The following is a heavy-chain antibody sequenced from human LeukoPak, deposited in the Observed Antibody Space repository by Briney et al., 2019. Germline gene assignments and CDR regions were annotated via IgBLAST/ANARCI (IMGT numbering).Heavy chain of an antibody. Sequence: GSLRLSCAASGFSFSSYGMDWVRQAPGKGLEWVAFTRYDGNNKDYADSVKGRFTISRDNSKSTLYLQMNSLRVDDTAVYYCAKGYGDLVAFDIWGQGTMVTVSS. J-gene: IGHJ3*02. CDR1: GFSFSSYG. V-gene: IGHV3-30*02. D-gene: IGHD4/OR15-4a*01. CDR3: AKGYGDLVAFDI. CDR2: TRYDGNNK.